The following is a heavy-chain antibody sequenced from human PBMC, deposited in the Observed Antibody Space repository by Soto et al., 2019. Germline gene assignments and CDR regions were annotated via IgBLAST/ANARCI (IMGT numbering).Heavy chain of an antibody. V-gene: IGHV3-30*18. CDR2: ISYDGSDK. CDR3: AKDSPSAPFDH. J-gene: IGHJ4*02. Sequence: XGSLRLSCAASGFSLRSYAMHWVRQTPGKGLEWVAVISYDGSDKNYTDSVKGRFTISRDNVKNTLYLQMNSLRLEDTAVYHCAKDSPSAPFDHGGQGVLVTVSS. CDR1: GFSLRSYA.